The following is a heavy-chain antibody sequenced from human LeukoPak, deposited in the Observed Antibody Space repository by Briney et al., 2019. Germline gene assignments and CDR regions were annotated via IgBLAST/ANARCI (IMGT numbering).Heavy chain of an antibody. V-gene: IGHV4-59*12. D-gene: IGHD2-2*01. CDR2: IYYSGST. CDR1: GGSISSYY. J-gene: IGHJ5*02. CDR3: ARGEYCSSTSCYNWFDP. Sequence: KPSETLSLTCTVSGGSISSYYWSWIRQPPGKGLEWIGYIYYSGSTNYNPSLKSRVTISVDTSKNQFSLKLSSVTAADTAVYYCARGEYCSSTSCYNWFDPWGQGTLVTVSS.